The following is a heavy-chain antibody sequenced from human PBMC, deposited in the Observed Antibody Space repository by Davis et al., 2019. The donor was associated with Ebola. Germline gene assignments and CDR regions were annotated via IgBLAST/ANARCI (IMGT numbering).Heavy chain of an antibody. Sequence: PSETLSLTCTVSGGSISSYYWSWIRQPAGKGLEWIGRIYTSGSTNYNPSLKSRVTMSVETSKNQFPLKLGSVTAAATAVYYCAKENTAGKFDYWGQGTLVTVSS. CDR2: IYTSGST. CDR1: GGSISSYY. CDR3: AKENTAGKFDY. D-gene: IGHD1-14*01. V-gene: IGHV4-4*07. J-gene: IGHJ4*02.